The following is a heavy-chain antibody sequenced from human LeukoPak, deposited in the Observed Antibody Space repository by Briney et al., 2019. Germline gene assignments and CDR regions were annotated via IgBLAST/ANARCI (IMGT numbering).Heavy chain of an antibody. V-gene: IGHV4-59*02. Sequence: SETLSLTCTVSGGSVSTSHWNWVRQPPGKGLERIGNVDYNGGTKYNPSLRSRVTISLDTSKNQFSLKLKFVTAADTALYYCARGFYEPFDRWGQGTLVTVSS. J-gene: IGHJ4*02. CDR2: VDYNGGT. CDR3: ARGFYEPFDR. CDR1: GGSVSTSH. D-gene: IGHD2/OR15-2a*01.